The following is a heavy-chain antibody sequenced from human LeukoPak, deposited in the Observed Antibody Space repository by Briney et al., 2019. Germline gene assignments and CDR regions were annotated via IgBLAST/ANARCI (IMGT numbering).Heavy chain of an antibody. CDR1: GYTFTGHY. CDR3: AKGSRSIRYYYMDV. J-gene: IGHJ6*03. Sequence: ASVKVSCKASGYTFTGHYMHWVRQAPGQGLEWMGWINPNSGGTNYAQKFQGRVTMTRDTSISTAYMELSRLRSDDTAVYYCAKGSRSIRYYYMDVWGKGTTVTVSS. CDR2: INPNSGGT. D-gene: IGHD3-3*01. V-gene: IGHV1-2*02.